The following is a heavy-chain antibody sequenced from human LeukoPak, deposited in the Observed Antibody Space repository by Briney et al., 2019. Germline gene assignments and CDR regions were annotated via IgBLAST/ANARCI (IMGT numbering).Heavy chain of an antibody. CDR3: ASLFGDILTGYYNDPFDY. J-gene: IGHJ4*02. CDR1: GGSISSGGYS. V-gene: IGHV4-30-2*01. Sequence: SQTLSLTCAVSGGSISSGGYSWSWIRQPPGKGLEWIGEIYHSGSTNYNPSLKSRVTISVDKSKNQFSLKLSSVTAADTAVYYCASLFGDILTGYYNDPFDYWGQGTLVTVSS. CDR2: IYHSGST. D-gene: IGHD3-9*01.